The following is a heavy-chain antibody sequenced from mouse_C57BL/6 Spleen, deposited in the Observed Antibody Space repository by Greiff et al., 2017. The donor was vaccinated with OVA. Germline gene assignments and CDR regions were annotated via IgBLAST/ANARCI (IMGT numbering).Heavy chain of an antibody. V-gene: IGHV5-6*01. D-gene: IGHD2-4*01. CDR3: ARWNDYDGDYAMDY. CDR1: GFTFSSYG. Sequence: DVHLVESGGDLVKPGGSLKLSCAASGFTFSSYGMSWVRQTPDKRLEWVATISSGGSYTYYPDSVKGRFTISRDNAKNTLYLQMSSLKSEDTAMYYCARWNDYDGDYAMDYWGQGTSVTVSS. CDR2: ISSGGSYT. J-gene: IGHJ4*01.